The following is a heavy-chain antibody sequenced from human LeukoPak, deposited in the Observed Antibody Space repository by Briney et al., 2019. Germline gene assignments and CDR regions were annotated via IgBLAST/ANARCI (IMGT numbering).Heavy chain of an antibody. Sequence: QPGRSLRLSCAASGFTFSSYAMHWVRQAPGKGLEWVAVISYDGSNKYYADSVKGRFTISRDNSKNTLYLRMNSLRAEDTAVYYCARDHGSSWPDYWGQGTLVTVSS. CDR2: ISYDGSNK. V-gene: IGHV3-30-3*01. CDR3: ARDHGSSWPDY. CDR1: GFTFSSYA. D-gene: IGHD6-13*01. J-gene: IGHJ4*02.